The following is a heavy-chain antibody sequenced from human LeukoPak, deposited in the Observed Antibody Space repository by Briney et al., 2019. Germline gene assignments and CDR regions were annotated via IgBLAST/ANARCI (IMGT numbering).Heavy chain of an antibody. J-gene: IGHJ4*02. CDR1: GGSISSSNW. V-gene: IGHV4-4*02. CDR3: ARGDRYSSGWYLFDY. CDR2: IYHSGST. Sequence: PSGTLSLTCAVSGGSISSSNWWSWVRQPPGKGLEWIGEIYHSGSTNYNPSLKSRDTIPVDESKNHVSLKPSSVTAADTAVYYCARGDRYSSGWYLFDYWGQGTLVTVSS. D-gene: IGHD6-19*01.